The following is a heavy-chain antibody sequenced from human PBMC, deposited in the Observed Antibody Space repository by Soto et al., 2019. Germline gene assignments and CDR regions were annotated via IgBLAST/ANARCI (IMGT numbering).Heavy chain of an antibody. Sequence: QVQLVESGGGVVQPGRSLRLSCTASGFTFRSYGMHWVRQAPGKGLEWVTLIWYDGSNKDYADSVKGRFTVSRDDSKNTMYLPMNSLRVEDTAVYYCARENPSWYFDYWGQGTLVTVSS. J-gene: IGHJ4*02. D-gene: IGHD6-13*01. CDR1: GFTFRSYG. V-gene: IGHV3-33*01. CDR3: ARENPSWYFDY. CDR2: IWYDGSNK.